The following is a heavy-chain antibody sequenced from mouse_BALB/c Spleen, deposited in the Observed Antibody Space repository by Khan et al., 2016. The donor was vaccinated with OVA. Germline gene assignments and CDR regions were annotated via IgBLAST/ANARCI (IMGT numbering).Heavy chain of an antibody. D-gene: IGHD1-2*01. CDR2: IWGDGSK. CDR1: GFSLTSYG. CDR3: AKWGTANYYAMDY. Sequence: QVQLKESGPGLVAPSQSLSITCTVSGFSLTSYGVNWVRQPPGKGLEWLGVIWGDGSKNYHSTLMSRLSISKDNSQSQVFLKLSSLQTDDTATYFCAKWGTANYYAMDYWGQGTSVTVSS. J-gene: IGHJ4*01. V-gene: IGHV2-3*01.